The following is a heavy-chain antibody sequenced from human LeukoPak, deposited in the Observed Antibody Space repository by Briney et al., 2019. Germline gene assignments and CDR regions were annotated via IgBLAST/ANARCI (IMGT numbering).Heavy chain of an antibody. CDR3: AKYLVVVPAASRFDP. D-gene: IGHD2-2*01. CDR2: INSDGSST. Sequence: GGSLRLSCAASGFTFSSYWMHWVRQAPGKGLVWVSRINSDGSSTSYADSVKGRFTISRDNSKNTLYLQMNSLRAEDTAVYYCAKYLVVVPAASRFDPWGQGTLVTVSS. J-gene: IGHJ5*02. CDR1: GFTFSSYW. V-gene: IGHV3-74*01.